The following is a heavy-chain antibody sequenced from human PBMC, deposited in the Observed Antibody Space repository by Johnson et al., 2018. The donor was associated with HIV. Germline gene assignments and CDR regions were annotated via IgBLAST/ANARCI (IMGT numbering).Heavy chain of an antibody. Sequence: QMQLVESGGGVVQPGRSLRLSCAASGFTFSNHALHWVRQAPGKGLEWVASISYDGSYKYYADSVKGRFTISRDNSKNTLYLQMNSLRAEDTAVYYCAKDVLRFLESRLNAFDIWGQGTLVIVSS. V-gene: IGHV3-30*04. CDR2: ISYDGSYK. CDR3: AKDVLRFLESRLNAFDI. D-gene: IGHD3-3*01. J-gene: IGHJ3*02. CDR1: GFTFSNHA.